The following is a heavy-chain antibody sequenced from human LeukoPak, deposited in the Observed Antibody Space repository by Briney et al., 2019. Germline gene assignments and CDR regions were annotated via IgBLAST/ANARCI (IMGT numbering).Heavy chain of an antibody. Sequence: SPGGSLRLSCTASGFTFDDYGMSWVRQAPGKGREGVSSISSGGSYMYYADSVKGRFTISRGNAKNSLFLQMNSLRAEDTAVYYCARDLRSGWDRPFDYWGQGTLVTVSS. V-gene: IGHV3-21*01. CDR2: ISSGGSYM. D-gene: IGHD6-19*01. J-gene: IGHJ4*02. CDR1: GFTFDDYG. CDR3: ARDLRSGWDRPFDY.